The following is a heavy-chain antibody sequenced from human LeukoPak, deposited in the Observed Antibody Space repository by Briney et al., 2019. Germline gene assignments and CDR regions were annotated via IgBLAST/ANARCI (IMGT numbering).Heavy chain of an antibody. CDR2: INHSGST. Sequence: SETLSLTCAVYGGSFSGYYWSWIRQPPGKGLEWIGEINHSGSTNYNLSLKSRVTISVDTSKNQFSLKLSSVTAADTAVYYCARGGLLYYYDSSGYSPFDYWGQGTLVTVSS. J-gene: IGHJ4*02. CDR1: GGSFSGYY. V-gene: IGHV4-34*01. CDR3: ARGGLLYYYDSSGYSPFDY. D-gene: IGHD3-22*01.